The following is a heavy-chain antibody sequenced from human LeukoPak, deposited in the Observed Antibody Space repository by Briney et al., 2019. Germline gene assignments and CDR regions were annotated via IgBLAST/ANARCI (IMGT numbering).Heavy chain of an antibody. CDR2: IYYSGST. CDR3: ARLRGTRSSFDP. V-gene: IGHV4-59*08. J-gene: IGHJ5*02. CDR1: GGSIRSYY. Sequence: PSETLSLTCTVSGGSIRSYYWSWIRQPPGKGLEWIGYIYYSGSTNYNPSLKSRVTISVDTSKNQFSLKLSSVTAADTAVYYCARLRGTRSSFDPWGQGTLVTVSS. D-gene: IGHD3-10*01.